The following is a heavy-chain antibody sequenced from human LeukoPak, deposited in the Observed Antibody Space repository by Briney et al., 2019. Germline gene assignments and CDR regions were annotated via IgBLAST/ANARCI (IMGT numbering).Heavy chain of an antibody. CDR3: ARAKSYYYGLGDY. CDR1: GFTFDDYA. D-gene: IGHD3-10*01. J-gene: IGHJ4*02. Sequence: GGSLRLSCAASGFTFDDYAMHWVRQAPGKGLEWVSGISWNSGSIGYADSVKGRFTISRDNAKNSLYLQMNSLRAEDTAVYYCARAKSYYYGLGDYWGQGTLVTVSS. CDR2: ISWNSGSI. V-gene: IGHV3-9*01.